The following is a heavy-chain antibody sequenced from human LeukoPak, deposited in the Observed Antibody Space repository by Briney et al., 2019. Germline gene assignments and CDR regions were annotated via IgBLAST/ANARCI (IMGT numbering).Heavy chain of an antibody. Sequence: PGRSLRLSCAASGFTFDDYTMHWVRQAPGKGLEWVSGISWDRGTIGYADSVKGRFTISRDNAKNSLYLQMNSLRAEDTALYYCAKDLGPGSMATSPGFDYWGQGTLVTVSS. J-gene: IGHJ4*02. D-gene: IGHD5-24*01. CDR1: GFTFDDYT. CDR2: ISWDRGTI. V-gene: IGHV3-9*01. CDR3: AKDLGPGSMATSPGFDY.